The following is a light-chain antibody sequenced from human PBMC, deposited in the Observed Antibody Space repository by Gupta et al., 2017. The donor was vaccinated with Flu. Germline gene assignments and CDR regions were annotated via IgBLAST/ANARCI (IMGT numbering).Light chain of an antibody. J-gene: IGKJ4*01. CDR1: ANVGSD. V-gene: IGKV3-15*01. CDR3: QQYKRWPLT. Sequence: TLCVTTGWTATHTVGSSANVGSDLAWYQQKPGQPPRLVMHGASARATGIPVRFSGNGSGTEFTLIISSLQAEDFALYFCQQYKRWPLTFGGGTKVEIK. CDR2: GAS.